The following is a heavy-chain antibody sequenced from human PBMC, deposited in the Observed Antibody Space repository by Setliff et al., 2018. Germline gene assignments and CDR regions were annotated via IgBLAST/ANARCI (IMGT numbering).Heavy chain of an antibody. J-gene: IGHJ4*02. CDR1: GGSVSPYF. Sequence: PSETLSLTCTVSGGSVSPYFWSWIRQPPGKGLEWIGESNHSGSTSYNPSLKSRLTMSVDTSKNQFSLKLSSVTAADTAVYFCARDNTIVGATDYWGQGTLVTVSS. CDR2: SNHSGST. V-gene: IGHV4-34*01. D-gene: IGHD1-26*01. CDR3: ARDNTIVGATDY.